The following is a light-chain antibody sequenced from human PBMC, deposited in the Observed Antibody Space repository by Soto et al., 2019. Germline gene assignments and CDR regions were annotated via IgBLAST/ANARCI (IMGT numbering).Light chain of an antibody. Sequence: EIVLTQSPGTLSLSPGGRATLSCRASRSVSSSFLAWYQQKPGQAPRLLIYGASSRATGIPDRFSGSGSGTDFTLTISRLEPEDFAVYYCQQYGSSTWTFGQGTKVDI. J-gene: IGKJ1*01. CDR3: QQYGSSTWT. CDR1: RSVSSSF. V-gene: IGKV3-20*01. CDR2: GAS.